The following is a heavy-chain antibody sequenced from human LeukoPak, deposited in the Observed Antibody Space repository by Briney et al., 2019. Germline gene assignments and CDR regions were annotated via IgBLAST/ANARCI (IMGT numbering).Heavy chain of an antibody. V-gene: IGHV1-69*05. Sequence: SVKVSCKASGGTFSSYAISWVRQAPGQGLEWMGGIIPIFGTANYAQKFQGRVTITTDESTSTAYMELSSLRSEDTAVYYCARVVVPAAIIGAFGIWGQGTMVTVSS. D-gene: IGHD2-2*02. CDR2: IIPIFGTA. J-gene: IGHJ3*02. CDR3: ARVVVPAAIIGAFGI. CDR1: GGTFSSYA.